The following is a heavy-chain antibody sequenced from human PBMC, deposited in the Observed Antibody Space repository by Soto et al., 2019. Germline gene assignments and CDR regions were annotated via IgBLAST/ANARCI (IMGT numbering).Heavy chain of an antibody. Sequence: SVKVSCKASGGTFSSYAISWVRQAPGQGLEWMGGIIPIFGTASYAQKFQGRVTITADESTSTAYMELSSLRSEDTAVYYCARDLLYCISTSCYPGYYYYYGMDVWGQGTTVTVSS. CDR2: IIPIFGTA. CDR3: ARDLLYCISTSCYPGYYYYYGMDV. CDR1: GGTFSSYA. J-gene: IGHJ6*02. V-gene: IGHV1-69*13. D-gene: IGHD2-2*01.